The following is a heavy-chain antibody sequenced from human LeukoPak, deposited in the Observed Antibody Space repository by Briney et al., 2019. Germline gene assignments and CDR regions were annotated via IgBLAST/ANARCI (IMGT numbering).Heavy chain of an antibody. J-gene: IGHJ4*02. D-gene: IGHD3-22*01. CDR2: IRYDGSNK. CDR3: AKDRGYYYDSSGYYVDY. V-gene: IGHV3-30*02. CDR1: GFTFSSYG. Sequence: GGSLRLSCAASGFTFSSYGMHWVRQAPGKGLEWVAFIRYDGSNKYYADSVKGRFTISRDNSKNTLYLQMNSLRAEDTAVYYCAKDRGYYYDSSGYYVDYWGQGTLVTVSS.